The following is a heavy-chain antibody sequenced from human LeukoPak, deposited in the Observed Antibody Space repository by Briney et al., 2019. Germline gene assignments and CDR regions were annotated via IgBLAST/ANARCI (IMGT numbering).Heavy chain of an antibody. D-gene: IGHD3-10*01. Sequence: PSQTLSLTCTVSGGSISSGGYYWSWIRQHPGKGLEWIGYIYYSGSTYYNPSLKSRVTITVDTSKNQFSLKLSSVTAADTAVYYCARTTRYYYGSGSYLGWFDPWGQGTLVTVSS. CDR1: GGSISSGGYY. CDR2: IYYSGST. V-gene: IGHV4-31*03. J-gene: IGHJ5*02. CDR3: ARTTRYYYGSGSYLGWFDP.